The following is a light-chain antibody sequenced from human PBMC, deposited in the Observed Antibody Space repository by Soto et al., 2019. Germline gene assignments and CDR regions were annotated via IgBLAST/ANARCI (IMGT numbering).Light chain of an antibody. CDR1: QSVTTS. J-gene: IGKJ1*01. CDR3: QQFRNWPWT. CDR2: GAS. V-gene: IGKV3D-15*01. Sequence: EIVLTQSPDSLSLSPGERATLSCRASQSVTTSLAWYQQKTGQPPRLLISGASRRATGIPDRFSGSGSETDFTLTISSLQSEDFAVYYCQQFRNWPWTFGQGTKVDIK.